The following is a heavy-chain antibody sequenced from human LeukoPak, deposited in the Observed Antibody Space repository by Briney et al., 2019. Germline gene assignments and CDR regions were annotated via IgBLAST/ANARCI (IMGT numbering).Heavy chain of an antibody. CDR2: ISPSGSTM. CDR3: AREGYSEILGAFDL. D-gene: IGHD1-26*01. V-gene: IGHV3-48*03. Sequence: GGSLRLSCAASGFTSMSHEMNWVRQAPGKGLEWVSYISPSGSTMYYADSVKGRFTISRDNARNSLYLQMNSLRAEDTAVYYCAREGYSEILGAFDLWGQGTMVTVSS. CDR1: GFTSMSHE. J-gene: IGHJ3*01.